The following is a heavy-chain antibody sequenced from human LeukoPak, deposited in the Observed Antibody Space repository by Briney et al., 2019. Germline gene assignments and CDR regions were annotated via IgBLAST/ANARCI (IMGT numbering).Heavy chain of an antibody. Sequence: GGSLSFSCAPPGSTLRSIWLSWFRKAQGKGLKWLATLKKDGSEKYYVDSVKGRFTISRDNAKNSLYLQMNSLRAEDTAVYYCARGEVDYYDFWSGYYPFDYWGQGTLVTVSS. J-gene: IGHJ4*02. D-gene: IGHD3-3*01. CDR2: LKKDGSEK. V-gene: IGHV3-7*01. CDR1: GSTLRSIW. CDR3: ARGEVDYYDFWSGYYPFDY.